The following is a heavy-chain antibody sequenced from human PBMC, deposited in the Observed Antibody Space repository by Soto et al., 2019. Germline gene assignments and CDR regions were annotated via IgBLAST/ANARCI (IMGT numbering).Heavy chain of an antibody. D-gene: IGHD3-22*01. CDR3: TMNYDSSGYYQEDAFDI. J-gene: IGHJ3*02. V-gene: IGHV1-58*01. CDR2: IVVGSGNT. Sequence: GASVKVSCKASGFTFTSSAVQWVRQARGQRLEWIGWIVVGSGNTNYAQKFQERVTITRDMSTSTAYMELSSLRSEDTAVYYCTMNYDSSGYYQEDAFDIWGQGTMVTVSS. CDR1: GFTFTSSA.